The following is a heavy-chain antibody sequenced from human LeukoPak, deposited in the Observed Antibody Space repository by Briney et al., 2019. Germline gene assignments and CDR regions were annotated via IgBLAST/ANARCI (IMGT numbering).Heavy chain of an antibody. Sequence: SETLSLTCTVSGGSISSSSYYWGWLRQPPGKGLEWIGSIYYSGSTYYNPSLKSRVTISVDTSKNQFSLKLSSVTAADTAVYYCARAYAPMVRGVISRVDYWGQGTLVTVSS. CDR1: GGSISSSSYY. V-gene: IGHV4-39*07. D-gene: IGHD3-10*01. J-gene: IGHJ4*02. CDR2: IYYSGST. CDR3: ARAYAPMVRGVISRVDY.